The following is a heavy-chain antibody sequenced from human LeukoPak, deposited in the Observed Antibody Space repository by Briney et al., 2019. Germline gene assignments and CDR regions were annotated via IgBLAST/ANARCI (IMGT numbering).Heavy chain of an antibody. Sequence: GASVKVSCKASGYTFTGYYMHWVRQAPGQGLEWMGIINPSGGTTNYAQKFRGRVTMTRDMSTSTVYMELSSLRSEDTAVYYCARGGCSSTSCYNYYYYMDVWGKGTTVTVSS. CDR1: GYTFTGYY. J-gene: IGHJ6*03. D-gene: IGHD2-2*02. CDR3: ARGGCSSTSCYNYYYYMDV. CDR2: INPSGGTT. V-gene: IGHV1-46*01.